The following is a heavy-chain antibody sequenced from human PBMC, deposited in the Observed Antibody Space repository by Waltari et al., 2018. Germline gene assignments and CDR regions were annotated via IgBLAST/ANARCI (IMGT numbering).Heavy chain of an antibody. CDR2: IYTSGST. Sequence: QVQLQESGPGLVKPSQTLSLTCTVSGGSISSGSYYWSWIRQPAGKGLEWIGRIYTSGSTNYNPSLKSRVTISVDPSKNQFSLKLSSVTAADTAVYYCARGGWFGEFDAFDIWGQGTMVTVSS. J-gene: IGHJ3*02. CDR3: ARGGWFGEFDAFDI. V-gene: IGHV4-61*02. CDR1: GGSISSGSYY. D-gene: IGHD3-10*01.